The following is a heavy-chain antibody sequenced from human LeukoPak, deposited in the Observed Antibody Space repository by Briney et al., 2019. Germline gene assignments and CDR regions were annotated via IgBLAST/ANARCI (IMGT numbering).Heavy chain of an antibody. CDR3: ARGFVSQQLYFDY. CDR2: IYYSGST. V-gene: IGHV4-59*01. D-gene: IGHD6-13*01. Sequence: SETLSLTCTVSGGSISSYYWSWIRQPPGKGLEWIGYIYYSGSTNYNPSLKSRVTISVDTSKNQFSLKLSSVTAADTAVYYCARGFVSQQLYFDYWGQGTLVTVSS. CDR1: GGSISSYY. J-gene: IGHJ4*02.